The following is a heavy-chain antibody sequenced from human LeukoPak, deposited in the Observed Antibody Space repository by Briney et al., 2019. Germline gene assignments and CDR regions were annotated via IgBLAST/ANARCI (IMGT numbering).Heavy chain of an antibody. CDR2: ITPSSGDT. V-gene: IGHV1-46*01. D-gene: IGHD3-10*01. CDR3: ARDTYGSYY. J-gene: IGHJ4*02. Sequence: ASVKVSCKASGYTFSSHHMHWVRQAPGQGLEWMGKITPSSGDTTYAQKFQDRVTMTRDTSTSTVYMELSSLRSEDTAVYYCARDTYGSYYWGQGTLVTVSS. CDR1: GYTFSSHH.